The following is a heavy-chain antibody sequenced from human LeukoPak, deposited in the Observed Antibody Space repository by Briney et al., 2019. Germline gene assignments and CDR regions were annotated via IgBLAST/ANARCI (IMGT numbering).Heavy chain of an antibody. J-gene: IGHJ5*02. D-gene: IGHD6-19*01. CDR3: ARGPGYSSGWYIAGGWFDP. CDR1: GFTFSSYS. V-gene: IGHV3-21*01. Sequence: GESLRLSCAASGFTFSSYSMNWVRQAPGKGLEWVSSISSSSSSYIYYADSVKGRFTISRDNAKNSLYLQMNSLRAEDTAVYYCARGPGYSSGWYIAGGWFDPWGQGTLVTVSS. CDR2: ISSSSSSYI.